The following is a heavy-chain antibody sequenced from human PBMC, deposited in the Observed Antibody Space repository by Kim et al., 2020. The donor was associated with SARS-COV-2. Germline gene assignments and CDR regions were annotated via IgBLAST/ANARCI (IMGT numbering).Heavy chain of an antibody. CDR3: ASNYYDSSGYLDAFDI. V-gene: IGHV4-31*02. D-gene: IGHD3-22*01. J-gene: IGHJ3*02. Sequence: SLKSRVTTSVDTSKNQFSLKLSSVPAADTAVYYCASNYYDSSGYLDAFDIWGQGTMVTVSS.